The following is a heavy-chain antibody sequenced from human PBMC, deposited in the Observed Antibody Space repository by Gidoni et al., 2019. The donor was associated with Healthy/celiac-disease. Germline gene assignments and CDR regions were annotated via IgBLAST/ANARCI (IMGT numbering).Heavy chain of an antibody. V-gene: IGHV1-46*01. Sequence: QVQLVQSGAEVKKPGASVKVSCKASGYTFTSYYIHWVRQAPGLGLEWMGIINPGGGSTSYAQKFQGRVTMTRDTSTSTVYMELSSLRSEDTAVYYCARQLDYYDSSGYYEYWGQGTPVTVSS. CDR1: GYTFTSYY. CDR2: INPGGGST. J-gene: IGHJ4*02. D-gene: IGHD3-22*01. CDR3: ARQLDYYDSSGYYEY.